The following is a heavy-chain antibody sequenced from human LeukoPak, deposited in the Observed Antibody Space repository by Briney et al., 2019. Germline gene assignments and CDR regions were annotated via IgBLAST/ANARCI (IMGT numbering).Heavy chain of an antibody. CDR2: INPDSGGT. V-gene: IGHV1-2*02. J-gene: IGHJ4*02. CDR1: GYTFTGYY. D-gene: IGHD6-19*01. CDR3: ARAWGSSGYSSGWYGVDY. Sequence: GASVTVSCKASGYTFTGYYMHWVRQAPGQGLEWMGWINPDSGGTNYAQKFQGRVTMTRDTSISTAYMELSRLRSDDTAVYYCARAWGSSGYSSGWYGVDYWGQGTLVSVSS.